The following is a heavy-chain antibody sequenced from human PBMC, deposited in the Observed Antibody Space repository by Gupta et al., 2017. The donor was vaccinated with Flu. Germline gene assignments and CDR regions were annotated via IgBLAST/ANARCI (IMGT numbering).Heavy chain of an antibody. V-gene: IGHV3-49*04. CDR2: ITSKTFGGIP. J-gene: IGHJ4*02. CDR1: GFTFGYYA. CDR3: ARDPWGSVTGSYDY. Sequence: EVHLVESGGGLVQPGRSLRLSCTTSGFTFGYYAMSWVRQAPGKGLEWVGFITSKTFGGIPEYAASVKGRFTISRDDSQSIAYLQMNSLIIEDTAVYYCARDPWGSVTGSYDYWGQGSMVIVSS. D-gene: IGHD2-15*01.